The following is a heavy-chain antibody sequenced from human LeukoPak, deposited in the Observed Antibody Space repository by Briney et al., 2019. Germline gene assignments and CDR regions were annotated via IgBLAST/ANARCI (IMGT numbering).Heavy chain of an antibody. Sequence: TGGSLRLSCTASGFTFSNYALSWVRQAPGKGLEWVSAISGSGGSTYYADSVKGRFTISRDNSKNTLYLRMSSLRAEDTAVYYCARGASIAAAGTGEKSNWFDPWGQGTLVTVSS. D-gene: IGHD6-13*01. J-gene: IGHJ5*02. V-gene: IGHV3-23*01. CDR2: ISGSGGST. CDR1: GFTFSNYA. CDR3: ARGASIAAAGTGEKSNWFDP.